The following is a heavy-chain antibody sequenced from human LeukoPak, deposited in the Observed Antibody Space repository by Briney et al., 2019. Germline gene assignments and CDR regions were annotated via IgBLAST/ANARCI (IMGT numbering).Heavy chain of an antibody. V-gene: IGHV3-48*03. J-gene: IGHJ4*02. D-gene: IGHD3-22*01. CDR3: ARDSYYYDSTYGY. CDR2: ISSGGTTI. CDR1: GFTFSSYE. Sequence: GGSLRLSCVASGFTFSSYELNWVRQAPGKGLEWLSYISSGGTTIYYADSVKGRFTVSRDNAKNSLYLQMNSLRAEDTAVCYCARDSYYYDSTYGYWGQGTPVTVSS.